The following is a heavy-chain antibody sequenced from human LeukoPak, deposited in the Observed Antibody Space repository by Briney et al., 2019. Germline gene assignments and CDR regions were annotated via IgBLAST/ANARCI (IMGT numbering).Heavy chain of an antibody. CDR3: ARVFSSGWAVEYFQH. V-gene: IGHV3-21*01. CDR1: GFTFSSYS. D-gene: IGHD6-19*01. CDR2: ITSSSSYI. J-gene: IGHJ1*01. Sequence: PGGSLRLSCAASGFTFSSYSMNWVRQAPGRGLEWVSSITSSSSYIYYADSVKGRFTISRDNAKNSLYLQMNSLRAEDTAVYYCARVFSSGWAVEYFQHWGQGTLVTVSS.